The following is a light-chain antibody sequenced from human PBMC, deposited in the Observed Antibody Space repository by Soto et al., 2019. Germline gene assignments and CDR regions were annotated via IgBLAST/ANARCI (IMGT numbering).Light chain of an antibody. Sequence: EIVLTQSPATLSLSPGERATLSCRASQSVSSNLAWYQQKPGQAPRLLIYDASNRATGIPARFSGSGSGTDFTLNISSLEPEDFAVYYCQQSNNWPPITFGQGTRLEIK. CDR3: QQSNNWPPIT. V-gene: IGKV3-11*01. J-gene: IGKJ5*01. CDR1: QSVSSN. CDR2: DAS.